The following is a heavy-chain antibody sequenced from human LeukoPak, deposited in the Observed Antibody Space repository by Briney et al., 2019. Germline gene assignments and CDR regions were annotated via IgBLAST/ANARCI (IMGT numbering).Heavy chain of an antibody. CDR1: GFTVSGNY. D-gene: IGHD1-26*01. CDR3: AREVGATYYYYGMDV. J-gene: IGHJ6*02. Sequence: GGSLRLSCAASGFTVSGNYVSWVRQAPGKGLEWVSIIYSGGSTYYADSVKGRFTISRDNAKNSLYLQMNSLRAEDTAVYYCAREVGATYYYYGMDVWGQGTTVTVSS. CDR2: IYSGGST. V-gene: IGHV3-53*01.